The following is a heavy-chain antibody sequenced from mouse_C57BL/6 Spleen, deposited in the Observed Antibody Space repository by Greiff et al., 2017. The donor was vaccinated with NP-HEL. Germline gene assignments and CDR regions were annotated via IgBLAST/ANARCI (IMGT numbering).Heavy chain of an antibody. J-gene: IGHJ2*01. CDR1: GYTFTDYN. CDR2: INPNNGGT. D-gene: IGHD2-5*01. V-gene: IGHV1-18*01. CDR3: ARSYYSNYELDY. Sequence: VQLQQSGPELVKPGASVKIPCKASGYTFTDYNMDWVKQSHGKSLEWIGDINPNNGGTIYNQKFKGKATLTVDKSSSTAYMELRSLTSEDTAVYYCARSYYSNYELDYWGQGTTLTVSS.